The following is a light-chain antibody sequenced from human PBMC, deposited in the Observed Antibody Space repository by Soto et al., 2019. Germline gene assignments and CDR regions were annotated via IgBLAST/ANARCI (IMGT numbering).Light chain of an antibody. CDR1: QGVRND. Sequence: IQMTQSPSSLSASVGDRVTITCRASQGVRNDLGWYQQKPGKAPNLLIYTASTLQSGVPSRFSGSGSGTDFTLTISSLQPEDFATYYCIQDYNYPLTFGGGTKVDIK. CDR2: TAS. CDR3: IQDYNYPLT. J-gene: IGKJ4*01. V-gene: IGKV1-6*01.